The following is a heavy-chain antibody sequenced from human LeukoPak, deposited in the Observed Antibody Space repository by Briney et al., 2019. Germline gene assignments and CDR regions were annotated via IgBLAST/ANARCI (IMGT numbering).Heavy chain of an antibody. CDR1: GFTFSNAW. CDR3: TTGLLWFGELGY. V-gene: IGHV3-15*01. CDR2: IKSKTDGETT. J-gene: IGHJ4*02. D-gene: IGHD3-10*01. Sequence: GGSLRLSCAASGFTFSNAWMSWVRQAPGNGLEWVGRIKSKTDGETTDYAAPVKGRFTVSRDDSKNMLYLQMDSLKTEDTAIYYCTTGLLWFGELGYWGQGTLVTVSS.